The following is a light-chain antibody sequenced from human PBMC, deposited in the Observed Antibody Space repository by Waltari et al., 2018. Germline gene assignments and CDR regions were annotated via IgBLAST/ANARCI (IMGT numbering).Light chain of an antibody. V-gene: IGKV1-39*01. CDR1: QSISRY. J-gene: IGKJ1*01. CDR2: VAS. CDR3: QQGYSPPWT. Sequence: DIQMTQSPSSLSASVGDRVTITCRASQSISRYLNWYQQKAGKAPKLLMYVASSLESGVPSRFSGSGSGTEFTLTISSLQPDDFATYYCQQGYSPPWTFGQGTKVEIK.